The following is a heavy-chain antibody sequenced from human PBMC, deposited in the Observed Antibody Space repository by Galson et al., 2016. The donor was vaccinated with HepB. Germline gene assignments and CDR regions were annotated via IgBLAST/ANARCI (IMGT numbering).Heavy chain of an antibody. D-gene: IGHD2-15*01. CDR3: AKAGYCRYLTCPLEH. Sequence: SLRLSCADSGFNFGTFAMTWVRQAPGKGLEWVSIISGSGDRTNYAESVQGRFTISRDNSISTLYLHMHSLRAEDTAVYYCAKAGYCRYLTCPLEHWGQGTLVTVSS. CDR2: ISGSGDRT. J-gene: IGHJ1*01. CDR1: GFNFGTFA. V-gene: IGHV3-23*01.